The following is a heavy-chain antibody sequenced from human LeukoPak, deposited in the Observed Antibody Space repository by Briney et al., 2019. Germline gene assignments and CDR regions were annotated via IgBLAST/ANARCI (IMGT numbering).Heavy chain of an antibody. Sequence: SETLSLTCIVSGGSLSSYYLSWMRPPPGKGLGWIGYIYYSGSTNYNPSFKSRVTISVDTSKNQFSLKLSSVTAGNTAVNYCAGKEGPREWYFYLWGGGGLVT. CDR1: GGSLSSYY. CDR2: IYYSGST. V-gene: IGHV4-59*01. D-gene: IGHD5-24*01. J-gene: IGHJ2*01. CDR3: AGKEGPREWYFYL.